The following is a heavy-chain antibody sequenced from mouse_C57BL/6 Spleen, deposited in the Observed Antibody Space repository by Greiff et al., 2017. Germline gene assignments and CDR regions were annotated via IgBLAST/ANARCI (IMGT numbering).Heavy chain of an antibody. CDR2: IDPNSGGT. V-gene: IGHV1-72*01. Sequence: QVQLQQSGAELVKPGASVKLSCKASGYTFTSYWMHWVKQRPGRGLEWIGRIDPNSGGTKYNEKFKSKATLTVDKPSSTAYMQLSSLTSEDSAVYYCERSAITTVVGYFDYWGQGTTLTVSS. CDR1: GYTFTSYW. CDR3: ERSAITTVVGYFDY. D-gene: IGHD1-1*01. J-gene: IGHJ2*01.